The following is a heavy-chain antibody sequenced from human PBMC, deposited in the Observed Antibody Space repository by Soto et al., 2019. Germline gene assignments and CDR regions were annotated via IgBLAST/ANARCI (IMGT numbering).Heavy chain of an antibody. CDR2: IYDSESS. V-gene: IGHV4-30-2*01. CDR1: GGSISSGDHS. CDR3: ARVRRGSYYFDY. Sequence: QLQLQESGSGLVKPSETLSLTCVVSGGSISSGDHSWSWIRQPPGKGLEWIGYIYDSESSDYNPSLTIQVTIPADWSNTQFSLKLTSVTAADTAVYYCARVRRGSYYFDYWGQGTLVTVSS. D-gene: IGHD1-26*01. J-gene: IGHJ4*02.